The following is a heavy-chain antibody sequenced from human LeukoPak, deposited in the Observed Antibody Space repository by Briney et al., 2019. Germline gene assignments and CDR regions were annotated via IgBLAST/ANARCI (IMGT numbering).Heavy chain of an antibody. J-gene: IGHJ5*02. CDR3: ARDATSGIAAAGLWFDP. D-gene: IGHD6-13*01. Sequence: GGSLRLSCAASGFIFSSYWMHWVRQAPGKGLVWVSRINTGGSSTSYADSVKGRFTIFRDNAKNTLYLQMNSLRAEDTAVYYCARDATSGIAAAGLWFDPWGQGTLVTVSS. CDR1: GFIFSSYW. V-gene: IGHV3-74*01. CDR2: INTGGSST.